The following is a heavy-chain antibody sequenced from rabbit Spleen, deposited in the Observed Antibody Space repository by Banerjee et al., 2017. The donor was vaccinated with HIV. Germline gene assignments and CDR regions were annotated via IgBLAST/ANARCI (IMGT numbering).Heavy chain of an antibody. CDR2: IYAGSSGST. D-gene: IGHD8-1*01. CDR1: GFDFSSYY. Sequence: QEQLVESGGGLVQPGGSLKLPCKASGFDFSSYYMNWVRQAPGKGLEWIGCIYAGSSGSTYYASWAKGRFTISKTSSTTVTLQMTSLTAADTATYFCARDAGTSFSTYGMDLWGQGTLVTVS. J-gene: IGHJ6*01. CDR3: ARDAGTSFSTYGMDL. V-gene: IGHV1S45*01.